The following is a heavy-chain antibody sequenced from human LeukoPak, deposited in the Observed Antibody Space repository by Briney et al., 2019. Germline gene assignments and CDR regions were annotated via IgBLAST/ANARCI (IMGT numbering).Heavy chain of an antibody. V-gene: IGHV1-69*04. CDR3: ARDESGIAAAGTANDY. J-gene: IGHJ4*02. CDR2: IIPILGIA. D-gene: IGHD6-13*01. Sequence: SVKVSCKASGYTFTGYYMHWVRQAPGQGLEWVGRIIPILGIANYAQKFQGRVTITADKSTSTAYMELSSLRSEDTAVYYCARDESGIAAAGTANDYWGQGTLVTVSS. CDR1: GYTFTGYY.